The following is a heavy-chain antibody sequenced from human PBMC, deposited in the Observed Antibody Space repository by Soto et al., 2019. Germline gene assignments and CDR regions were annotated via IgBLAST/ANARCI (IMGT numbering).Heavy chain of an antibody. CDR3: ARGSILWFGELPFDY. J-gene: IGHJ4*02. D-gene: IGHD3-10*01. Sequence: QVQLVQSGAEVKKPGASVKVSCKASGYTFTSYYMHWVRQAPGQGLEWMGIINPSGGSTSYAQKFQGRVTMTRDTSTSTVYMELSSLRSEDTAVYYCARGSILWFGELPFDYWGQGTLVTVSS. CDR1: GYTFTSYY. V-gene: IGHV1-46*01. CDR2: INPSGGST.